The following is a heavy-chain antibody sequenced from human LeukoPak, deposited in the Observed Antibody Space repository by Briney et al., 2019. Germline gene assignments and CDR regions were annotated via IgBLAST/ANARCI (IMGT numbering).Heavy chain of an antibody. V-gene: IGHV3-53*01. D-gene: IGHD2-8*02. CDR3: ARGGGVQYYFDY. CDR2: IYSGGRT. J-gene: IGHJ4*02. Sequence: GGSLRLSCAASGFTVSNTYMSWVRQAPGKGLEWVSVIYSGGRTYYADSVKGRFTISRDNSKHTLYLQMNSLRPEDTAVYYCARGGGVQYYFDYWGQGTLVTVSS. CDR1: GFTVSNTY.